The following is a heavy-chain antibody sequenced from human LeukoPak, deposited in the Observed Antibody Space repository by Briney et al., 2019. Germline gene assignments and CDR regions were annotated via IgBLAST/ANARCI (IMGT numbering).Heavy chain of an antibody. Sequence: GGSLRLSCAASGFTFSSYWMSWVRQAPGKGLEWVANIKQDGSEKYYVDSVKGRFTISRDNAKNSLYLQMNSLRAEDTAVYYCAREGVAVAGKPFDYWGQGTLVTVSS. D-gene: IGHD6-19*01. V-gene: IGHV3-7*01. J-gene: IGHJ4*02. CDR1: GFTFSSYW. CDR3: AREGVAVAGKPFDY. CDR2: IKQDGSEK.